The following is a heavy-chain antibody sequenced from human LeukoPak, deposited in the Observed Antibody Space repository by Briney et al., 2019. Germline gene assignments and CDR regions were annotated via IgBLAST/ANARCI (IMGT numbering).Heavy chain of an antibody. Sequence: SETLSLTCTVSGGSLSSGDYYWSWIRQPPGKGLEWIGYIYYSGSTYYNPSLKSRVTISVDTSKNQFSLKLSSVTAADTAVYYCARVRFTVRKENWFDPWGQGTLVTVSS. CDR1: GGSLSSGDYY. CDR2: IYYSGST. V-gene: IGHV4-30-4*08. D-gene: IGHD4-11*01. J-gene: IGHJ5*02. CDR3: ARVRFTVRKENWFDP.